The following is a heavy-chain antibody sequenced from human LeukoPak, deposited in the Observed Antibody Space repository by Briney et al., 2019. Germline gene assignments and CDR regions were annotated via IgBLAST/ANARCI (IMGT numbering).Heavy chain of an antibody. J-gene: IGHJ5*02. CDR3: ASASGGGWFDP. V-gene: IGHV1-69*04. CDR2: IIPILGIA. Sequence: SVKVSCKASGGTFSSYAISWVRQAPGQGLEWMGRIIPILGIANYAQKFQGRVTITADKSTSTAYMELSSLRSEDAAVYYCASASGGGWFDPWGQGTLVTVSS. D-gene: IGHD2-15*01. CDR1: GGTFSSYA.